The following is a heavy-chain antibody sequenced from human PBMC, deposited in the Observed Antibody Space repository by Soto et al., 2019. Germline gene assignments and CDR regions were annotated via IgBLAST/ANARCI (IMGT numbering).Heavy chain of an antibody. J-gene: IGHJ6*02. CDR2: IIPILSST. Sequence: QAQLVQSGAEVKNPGSSVTVSCKASGGSFNDYSFSWVRQAPGQGLEWMGGIIPILSSTNYAQKFQGSGTITANRSTGAVNRRLSSLTSEDTAVYFCASGGLDRFWGGKYPRTWFYGMDAWGHWTSVTVSS. CDR3: ASGGLDRFWGGKYPRTWFYGMDA. V-gene: IGHV1-69*06. D-gene: IGHD3-3*01. CDR1: GGSFNDYS.